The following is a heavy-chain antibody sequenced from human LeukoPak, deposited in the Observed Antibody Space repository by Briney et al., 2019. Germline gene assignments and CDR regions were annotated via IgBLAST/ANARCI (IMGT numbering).Heavy chain of an antibody. CDR1: GGSISSGSYY. J-gene: IGHJ4*02. D-gene: IGHD1-26*01. Sequence: PSQTLSLTCTVSGGSISSGSYYWSWIRQPAGKGLEWIGRIYTSGSTNYNPSLKSRVTISVDTSKNQFSLKLSSVTAADTAVYYCARESYFRTYFDYWGQGTLVTVSS. V-gene: IGHV4-61*02. CDR3: ARESYFRTYFDY. CDR2: IYTSGST.